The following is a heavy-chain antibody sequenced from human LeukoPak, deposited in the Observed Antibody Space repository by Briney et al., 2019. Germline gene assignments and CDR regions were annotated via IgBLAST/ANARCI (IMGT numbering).Heavy chain of an antibody. D-gene: IGHD5-12*01. V-gene: IGHV3-21*01. CDR1: GFTFSSYS. Sequence: GGSLRLSCAASGFTFSSYSMNWVRQAPGKGLEWVSSISSSSSYIYYADSVKGRFTISRDNAKNSLYLQMNSPRAEDTAVYYCARDIVATSGDAFDIWGQGTMVTVSS. J-gene: IGHJ3*02. CDR2: ISSSSSYI. CDR3: ARDIVATSGDAFDI.